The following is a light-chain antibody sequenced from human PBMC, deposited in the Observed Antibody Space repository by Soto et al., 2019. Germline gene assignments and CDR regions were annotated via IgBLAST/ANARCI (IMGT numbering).Light chain of an antibody. CDR1: SSDIGAYNH. J-gene: IGLJ3*02. V-gene: IGLV2-14*01. Sequence: QSALTQPASVSGSPGQSITISCTGTSSDIGAYNHVSWYQQYPGKAPTLMIYEITNRPSGVSSRFSGSKSGNTASLTISGLQAEDEGDYYCSSYTTSDTWVFGGGTKLTVL. CDR3: SSYTTSDTWV. CDR2: EIT.